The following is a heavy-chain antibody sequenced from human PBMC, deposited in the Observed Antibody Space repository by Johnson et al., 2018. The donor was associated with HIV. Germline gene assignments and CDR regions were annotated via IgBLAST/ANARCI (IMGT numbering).Heavy chain of an antibody. V-gene: IGHV3-30-3*01. Sequence: VQLVESGGGVVQPGRSLRLSCAASGFSFSNYAMHWVRQAPGKGLEWVAVISYDGSNKYYADSVKGRFTISRDNSKNTLYLQMNSLRAEDTAVYYCVRDRSTYSGSYYGWDAFALWGQGTMVTVSS. CDR2: ISYDGSNK. CDR3: VRDRSTYSGSYYGWDAFAL. CDR1: GFSFSNYA. J-gene: IGHJ3*01. D-gene: IGHD1-26*01.